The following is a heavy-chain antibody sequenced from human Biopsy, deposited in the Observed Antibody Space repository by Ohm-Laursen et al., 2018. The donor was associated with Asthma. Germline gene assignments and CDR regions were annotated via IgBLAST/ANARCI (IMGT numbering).Heavy chain of an antibody. V-gene: IGHV4-59*01. D-gene: IGHD2-15*01. Sequence: SETLSLTCTVSGVSIRSYYWTWIRQPPGKGLEWIGNIHYSGSTYSNPSLKSRVTISVDTSKKQISLRLSSVIAADTAVYYCAGFCSGGNCDHWGQGTLVTVSS. CDR2: IHYSGST. J-gene: IGHJ5*02. CDR1: GVSIRSYY. CDR3: AGFCSGGNCDH.